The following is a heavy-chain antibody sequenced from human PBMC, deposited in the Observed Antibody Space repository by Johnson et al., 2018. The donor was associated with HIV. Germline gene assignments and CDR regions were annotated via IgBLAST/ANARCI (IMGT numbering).Heavy chain of an antibody. D-gene: IGHD3-10*01. CDR2: IYRSGGT. V-gene: IGHV3-53*02. CDR1: GFSVSSNY. CDR3: ARRVCWTFEERFDI. Sequence: VQLVETGGGLIQPGGSLRLSCAVAGFSVSSNYMTWVRQAPGKGLEWVSSIYRSGGTYCAASVKGRFTISRDDSKSMLYLQMNNLRAEDTAVYYCARRVCWTFEERFDIWGQGTAVTVSP. J-gene: IGHJ3*02.